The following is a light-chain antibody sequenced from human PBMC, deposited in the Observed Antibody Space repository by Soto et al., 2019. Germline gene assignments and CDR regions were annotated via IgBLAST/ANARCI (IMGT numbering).Light chain of an antibody. V-gene: IGKV1-33*01. CDR3: QQCENLPYT. CDR2: DIS. Sequence: DIQLTQSASSLSASVGDRVTITCQASQVITNYLNWYQQKPGKAPTLLIYDISTLEIAVPSRFGGSGSGTHFTFTITGLQPEDIATYYCQQCENLPYTFGQGTKLEI. CDR1: QVITNY. J-gene: IGKJ2*01.